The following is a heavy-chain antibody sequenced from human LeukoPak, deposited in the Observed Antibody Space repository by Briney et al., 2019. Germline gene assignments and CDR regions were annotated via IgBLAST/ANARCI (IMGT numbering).Heavy chain of an antibody. V-gene: IGHV5-51*01. Sequence: GESLKISCKGSGDSFTSYWIGWVRQMPGKGLEWVGIIHPGDSDTRYSPSFQGQVTVLADKSINTASLQWSSLKASDTAMYYCATFGEHCSRSGCHTLNAFDIWGQGTMVTVSS. CDR1: GDSFTSYW. CDR3: ATFGEHCSRSGCHTLNAFDI. D-gene: IGHD2-2*01. J-gene: IGHJ3*02. CDR2: IHPGDSDT.